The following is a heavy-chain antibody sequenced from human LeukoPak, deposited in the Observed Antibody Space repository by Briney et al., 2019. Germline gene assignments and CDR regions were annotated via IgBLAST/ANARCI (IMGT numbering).Heavy chain of an antibody. Sequence: GGTLRLSCAASGFTFSSYSMNWVRQAPGTGLEWVSSISSSSSYIYYADSVKGRFTISRDNAKNSLYLQMNSLRAEDTAVYYCARRTNGFDYWGQGTLVTVSS. V-gene: IGHV3-21*01. CDR3: ARRTNGFDY. CDR2: ISSSSSYI. CDR1: GFTFSSYS. D-gene: IGHD2-8*01. J-gene: IGHJ4*02.